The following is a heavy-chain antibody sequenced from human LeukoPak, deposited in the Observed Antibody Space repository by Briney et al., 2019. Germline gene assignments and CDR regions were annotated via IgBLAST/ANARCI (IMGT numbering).Heavy chain of an antibody. CDR3: ADGGLWLPTLSD. Sequence: GGSLRLSCAASGFTFSNSAMSWVRQAPGKGLEWVSAISGSGGSTNYADSVQGRFTISRDNSKNTLYLQMNSLRAEDTAVYYCADGGLWLPTLSDWGQGTLVTVSP. V-gene: IGHV3-23*01. J-gene: IGHJ4*02. D-gene: IGHD5-18*01. CDR2: ISGSGGST. CDR1: GFTFSNSA.